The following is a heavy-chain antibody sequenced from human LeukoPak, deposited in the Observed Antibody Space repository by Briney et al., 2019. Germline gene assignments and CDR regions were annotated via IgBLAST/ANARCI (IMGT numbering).Heavy chain of an antibody. D-gene: IGHD6-13*01. CDR2: IYLSGST. CDR1: GGSISSSNW. V-gene: IGHV4-4*02. CDR3: ARALGYSSSWNFDY. J-gene: IGHJ4*02. Sequence: SETLSLTCAVSGGSISSSNWWSWVRQPPGKGLEWIGEIYLSGSTNYNPSLKSRVTISVDESKNHFSLKLSSVTAADTAVCYCARALGYSSSWNFDYWGQGTLVTVSS.